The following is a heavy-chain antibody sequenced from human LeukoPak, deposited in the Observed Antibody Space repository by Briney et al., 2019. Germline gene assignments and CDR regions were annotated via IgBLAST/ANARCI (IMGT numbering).Heavy chain of an antibody. D-gene: IGHD4-17*01. V-gene: IGHV3-21*01. CDR2: ISSSSSYI. CDR1: GFTFSSYA. CDR3: ARTPTTVTTGIDY. J-gene: IGHJ4*02. Sequence: GGSLRLSCAASGFTFSSYAMSWVRQAPGKGLEWVSSISSSSSYIYYADSVKGRFTISRDNAKNSLYLQMNSLRAEDTAVYYCARTPTTVTTGIDYWGQGTLVTVSS.